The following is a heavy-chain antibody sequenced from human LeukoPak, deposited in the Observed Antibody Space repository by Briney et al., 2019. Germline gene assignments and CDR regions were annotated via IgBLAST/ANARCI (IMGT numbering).Heavy chain of an antibody. J-gene: IGHJ4*02. CDR1: GFTFSSYE. CDR3: AKPVTTLNYFDY. Sequence: PGGSLRLSCAASGFTFSSYEMNWVRQAPGKGLEWVAFIRYDGSNKYYADSVKGRFTISRDNSKNTLYLQMNSLRAEDTAVYYCAKPVTTLNYFDYWGQGTLVTVSS. CDR2: IRYDGSNK. V-gene: IGHV3-30*02. D-gene: IGHD4-17*01.